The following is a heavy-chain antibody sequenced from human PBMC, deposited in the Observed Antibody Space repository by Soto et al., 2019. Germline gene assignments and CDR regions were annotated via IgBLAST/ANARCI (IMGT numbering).Heavy chain of an antibody. V-gene: IGHV4-39*01. CDR3: AAGGVPNVGWFDP. CDR1: GGSISSSTFY. J-gene: IGHJ5*02. Sequence: QLQLQESGPGLVKPSETLSLTCTVSGGSISSSTFYWGWFRQPPGKGLEWIGTIYYSRNTYYNPSLKSRVTISVDTSKNQFSLKLSSVTAADTAVYYCAAGGVPNVGWFDPWGQGILVTVSS. CDR2: IYYSRNT. D-gene: IGHD3-16*01.